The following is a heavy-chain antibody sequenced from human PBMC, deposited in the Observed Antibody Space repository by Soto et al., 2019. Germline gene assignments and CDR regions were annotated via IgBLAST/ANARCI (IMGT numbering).Heavy chain of an antibody. CDR2: ISYSGNT. CDR1: GGSISSTKNY. CDR3: PRRYSPGSGKYGVDV. D-gene: IGHD3-10*01. V-gene: IGHV4-39*03. Sequence: SETLSLTCTVSGGSISSTKNYRGWLRQPPGKGLEWIATISYSGNTYYNPALNGRVIISADASKNQFPLKLSYLTAADTAVYYSPRRYSPGSGKYGVDVWGQGTMVTVSS. J-gene: IGHJ6*02.